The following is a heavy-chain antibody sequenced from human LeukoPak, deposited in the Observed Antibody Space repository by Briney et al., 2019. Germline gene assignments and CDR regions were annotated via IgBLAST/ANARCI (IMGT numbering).Heavy chain of an antibody. CDR1: GFTFRNYG. CDR2: VSDGGSSA. V-gene: IGHV3-23*01. CDR3: ARDPGYCSSTSCPEYYFDY. J-gene: IGHJ4*02. D-gene: IGHD2-2*01. Sequence: GGSLRLSCAASGFTFRNYGMSWVRQAPGKGLEWVSVVSDGGSSAYYTDSVKGRFTISRDNSKNTLYLQMNSLRAEDTAVYYCARDPGYCSSTSCPEYYFDYWGQGTLVTVSS.